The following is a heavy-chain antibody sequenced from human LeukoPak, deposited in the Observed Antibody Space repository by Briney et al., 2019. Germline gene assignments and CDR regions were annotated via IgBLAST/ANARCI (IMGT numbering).Heavy chain of an antibody. CDR2: ISCNSGSI. Sequence: GGSLRPSCAAAGFTFDDYAMHWVRQAPGKRLEWGSGISCNSGSIGYADSVKGRFTISRDNAKNSLYLQMNSLRAEDTALYYCAKEIIRDIAAAGTPLNWGQGTLVTVSS. CDR1: GFTFDDYA. CDR3: AKEIIRDIAAAGTPLN. J-gene: IGHJ4*02. D-gene: IGHD6-13*01. V-gene: IGHV3-9*01.